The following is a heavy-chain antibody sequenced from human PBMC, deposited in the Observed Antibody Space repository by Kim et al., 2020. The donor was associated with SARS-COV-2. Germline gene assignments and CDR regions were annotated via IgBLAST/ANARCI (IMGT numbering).Heavy chain of an antibody. CDR2: IDPSDSYT. V-gene: IGHV5-10-1*01. CDR3: ARHAGGDILTGLLSWFDP. D-gene: IGHD3-9*01. J-gene: IGHJ5*02. Sequence: GESLKISCKGSGYSFTSYWISWVRRMPGKGLEWMGRIDPSDSYTNYSPSFQGHVTISADKSISTAYLQWSSLKASDTAMYYCARHAGGDILTGLLSWFDPWGQGTLVTVSS. CDR1: GYSFTSYW.